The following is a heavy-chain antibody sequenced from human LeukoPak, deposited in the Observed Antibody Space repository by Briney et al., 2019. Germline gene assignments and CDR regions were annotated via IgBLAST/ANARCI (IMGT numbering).Heavy chain of an antibody. Sequence: GGSLRLSCAGSGFTFSSYAMSWFRQAPGKGLEWVSGISGSGGNTYYADSVKGRFTISRDNSKNTVYLQMNSLRAEDTAVYYCANPPLKTTMIVVVIWGQGTLVTVSS. V-gene: IGHV3-23*01. CDR2: ISGSGGNT. CDR1: GFTFSSYA. J-gene: IGHJ4*02. CDR3: ANPPLKTTMIVVVI. D-gene: IGHD3-22*01.